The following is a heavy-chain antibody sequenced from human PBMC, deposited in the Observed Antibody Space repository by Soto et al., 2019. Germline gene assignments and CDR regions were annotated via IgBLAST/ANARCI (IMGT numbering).Heavy chain of an antibody. J-gene: IGHJ5*02. CDR1: GGTFSSYA. V-gene: IGHV1-69*01. D-gene: IGHD3-10*01. CDR2: IIPIFGTT. Sequence: QIQLVQSGAEVKKPGSSVKISCKASGGTFSSYAINWVRQAPGQGLEWMGGIIPIFGTTNYAQKFQGRVTVTADDSTTTAYMVLNSPRSEDTAMYYCARSYGSGTCGSLDPWGQGTLVTVSS. CDR3: ARSYGSGTCGSLDP.